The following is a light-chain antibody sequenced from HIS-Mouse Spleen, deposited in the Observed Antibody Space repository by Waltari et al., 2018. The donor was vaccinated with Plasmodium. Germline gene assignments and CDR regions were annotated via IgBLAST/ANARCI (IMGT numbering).Light chain of an antibody. CDR3: QQSYSTWT. CDR1: QSISSY. V-gene: IGKV1-39*01. Sequence: DIQMTQSPSSLSASVGDRFTITCRASQSISSYLNWYQQKPGKAPKLLIYAASSLQSGVPSRFSGSGSGTDFILSISSLQPEDFATYYCQQSYSTWTFGQGTKVEIK. CDR2: AAS. J-gene: IGKJ1*01.